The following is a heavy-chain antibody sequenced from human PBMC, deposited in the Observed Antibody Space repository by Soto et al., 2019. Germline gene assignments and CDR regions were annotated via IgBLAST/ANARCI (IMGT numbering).Heavy chain of an antibody. V-gene: IGHV3-48*01. CDR2: ISSSSSTI. D-gene: IGHD3-22*01. CDR1: GFTFSSYS. J-gene: IGHJ5*02. CDR3: ARDGDISGWYNWFDP. Sequence: EVQLVESGGGLVQPGGSLRLSCAASGFTFSSYSMNWVRQAPGKGLEWVSYISSSSSTIYYAASVKGRFTISRDNAKNSLYLQMNSLRAEDTAVYYCARDGDISGWYNWFDPWGQGTLVTVSS.